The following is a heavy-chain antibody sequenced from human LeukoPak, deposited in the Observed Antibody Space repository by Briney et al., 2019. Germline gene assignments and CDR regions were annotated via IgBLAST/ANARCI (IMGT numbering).Heavy chain of an antibody. CDR1: GGSMSGYY. CDR3: ARVMDNWDLGHHFDY. V-gene: IGHV4-59*01. Sequence: SETPSLTCTVSGGSMSGYYWSWIRQPPGKGLEWIGYVYYSGSTYYNPSFESRVTISLDTSKNQFSLKLSSVTTADAAVYYCARVMDNWDLGHHFDYWGQGTLVTVSS. J-gene: IGHJ4*02. D-gene: IGHD1-20*01. CDR2: VYYSGST.